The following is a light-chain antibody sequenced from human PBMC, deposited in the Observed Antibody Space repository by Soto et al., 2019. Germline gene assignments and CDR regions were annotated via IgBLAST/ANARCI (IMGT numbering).Light chain of an antibody. CDR1: TSNIGDNY. V-gene: IGLV1-51*01. J-gene: IGLJ2*01. CDR3: GTWDSSLSAVV. CDR2: DND. Sequence: QSVLTQPPAVSAAPGQKLTIPCAGTTSNIGDNYVSWYQQVPGAAPKLLMYDNDKRPSGIPDRFSGSKSGTSATLGITGLQTGDEADYYCGTWDSSLSAVVFGGGTKLTVL.